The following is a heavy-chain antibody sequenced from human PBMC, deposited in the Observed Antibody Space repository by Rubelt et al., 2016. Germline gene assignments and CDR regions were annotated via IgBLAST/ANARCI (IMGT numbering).Heavy chain of an antibody. CDR3: AIDPIAVAGFPDY. V-gene: IGHV1-18*01. D-gene: IGHD6-19*01. CDR1: GYTFINYG. CDR2: IHAYPGNP. J-gene: IGHJ4*02. Sequence: QVQLLQSGAEVKKPGASVKVSCKASGYTFINYGISWVRQAPGQGLKWMGWIHAYPGNPNYAQKVKGRVAVTTDTSTGTAYMELRSLRSDDTAVYYCAIDPIAVAGFPDYWGQGTLVTVSS.